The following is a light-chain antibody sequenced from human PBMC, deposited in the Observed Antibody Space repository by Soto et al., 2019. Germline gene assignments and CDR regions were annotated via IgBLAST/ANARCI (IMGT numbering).Light chain of an antibody. V-gene: IGLV2-14*01. J-gene: IGLJ1*01. CDR2: DVS. CDR3: NSYTSSSTFV. CDR1: SSDIGSYNY. Sequence: ALTQPASVSGSPGQSITIPCTGTSSDIGSYNYVSWYQQHPGKAPKLMIYDVSNRPSGISNRFSGSKSGNTASLTISGLQAEDEADYYCNSYTSSSTFVFGTGTKVTVL.